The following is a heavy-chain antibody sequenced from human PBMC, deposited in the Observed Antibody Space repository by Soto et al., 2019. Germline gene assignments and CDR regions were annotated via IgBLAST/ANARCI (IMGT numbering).Heavy chain of an antibody. Sequence: QVQLQESGPGLVKPSQTLSLTCTVSGGSISSGGYYWSWIRQHPGKGLEWIGYIYYSGSTYYNPSLKSRVTTSVDTSKNQFSLKLSSVTAADTAVYYCARVGTMTIFGVVITNWFDPWGQGTLVTVSS. CDR2: IYYSGST. J-gene: IGHJ5*02. CDR3: ARVGTMTIFGVVITNWFDP. V-gene: IGHV4-31*03. D-gene: IGHD3-3*01. CDR1: GGSISSGGYY.